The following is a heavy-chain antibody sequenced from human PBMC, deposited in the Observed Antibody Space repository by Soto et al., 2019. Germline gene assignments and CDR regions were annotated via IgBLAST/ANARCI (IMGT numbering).Heavy chain of an antibody. CDR1: GGTFSTYS. CDR2: IIPIFGTA. CDR3: ASSSGNNYGVGTNYYFDY. Sequence: SVKVSCKTSGGTFSTYSIVWVRQAPGGGLEWMRGIIPIFGTANYAQKFQDRVTITADKSTNTAFMELSSLKSEDTAMYYCASSSGNNYGVGTNYYFDYWGQGTLVTVSS. D-gene: IGHD1-26*01. V-gene: IGHV1-69*06. J-gene: IGHJ4*02.